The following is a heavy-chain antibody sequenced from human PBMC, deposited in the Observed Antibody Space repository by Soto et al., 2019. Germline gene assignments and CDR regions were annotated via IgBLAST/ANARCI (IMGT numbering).Heavy chain of an antibody. CDR2: IYYTGLS. V-gene: IGHV4-59*01. CDR3: ASHSSHWPFFDF. CDR1: GGSISSYY. J-gene: IGHJ4*02. Sequence: SETLSLTCAVSGGSISSYYWSWIRQPPGKGLEWIGYIYYTGLSNSNPSLNSRVTMSVDTSKNQFSLKLSSVTAADTAVYYCASHSSHWPFFDFWGQGTLVTVSS. D-gene: IGHD6-13*01.